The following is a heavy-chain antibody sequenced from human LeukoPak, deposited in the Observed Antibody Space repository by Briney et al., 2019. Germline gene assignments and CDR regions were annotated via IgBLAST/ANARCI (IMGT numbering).Heavy chain of an antibody. CDR2: INPNSGGT. CDR1: GYTFTGYY. Sequence: AASVKVSCKASGYTFTGYYMHWVRQAPGPGLEWMGWINPNSGGTNYAQKFQGRVTMTRDTSISTAYMALSRLRSDDTAVYYCARGGSSSWYSYNWFDPWGQGTLVTVSS. CDR3: ARGGSSSWYSYNWFDP. J-gene: IGHJ5*02. D-gene: IGHD6-13*01. V-gene: IGHV1-2*02.